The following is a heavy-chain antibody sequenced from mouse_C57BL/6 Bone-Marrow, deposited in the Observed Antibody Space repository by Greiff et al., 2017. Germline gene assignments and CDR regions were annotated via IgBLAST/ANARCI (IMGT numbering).Heavy chain of an antibody. D-gene: IGHD2-1*01. V-gene: IGHV1-83*01. J-gene: IGHJ2*01. Sequence: VQLPQSGPELVKPGASVKMSCKASGYTFTDYYMHWVKQKPGKGLEWIGEIYPGSGNTYYNEKFKGKATLTADTSSSTAYMQLSSLTSEDSAGYFCARVVIYYNFDYWGQGTTLTVSS. CDR1: YTFTDYYM. CDR2: YPGSGNTY. CDR3: RVVIYYNFDY.